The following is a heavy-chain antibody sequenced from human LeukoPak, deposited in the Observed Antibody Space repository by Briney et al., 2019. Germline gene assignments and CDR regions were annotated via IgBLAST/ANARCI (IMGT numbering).Heavy chain of an antibody. V-gene: IGHV4-34*01. D-gene: IGHD2-2*01. CDR1: GGSFSGYY. CDR2: INHSGST. J-gene: IGHJ6*03. Sequence: PSETLSLTCAVYGGSFSGYYWSWIRQPPGKGLEWIGEINHSGSTNYNPSLKSRVTISVDTSKNQFSLKLSSVTAADTAVYFCARAGDVVVVPPSAYLPPRYYMDVWGKGTTVTVSS. CDR3: ARAGDVVVVPPSAYLPPRYYMDV.